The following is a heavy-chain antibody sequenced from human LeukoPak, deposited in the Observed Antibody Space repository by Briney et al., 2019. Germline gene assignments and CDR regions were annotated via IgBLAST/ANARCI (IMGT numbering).Heavy chain of an antibody. D-gene: IGHD3-3*01. CDR3: ARMEYYDFWSGYYNGMDV. CDR2: IKQDGSEK. Sequence: GGSLRLSCAASGFTFSSYWMSWVRQAPGKGLEWVANIKQDGSEKYYVDSVKGRFTISRDNAKNSLYLQMNSLRAEDTAVYYCARMEYYDFWSGYYNGMDVWGQGTTVTISS. V-gene: IGHV3-7*01. J-gene: IGHJ6*02. CDR1: GFTFSSYW.